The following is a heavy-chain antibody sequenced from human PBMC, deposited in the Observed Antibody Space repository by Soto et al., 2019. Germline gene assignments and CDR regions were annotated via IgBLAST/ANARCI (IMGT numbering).Heavy chain of an antibody. CDR2: IYTSGST. V-gene: IGHV4-4*07. J-gene: IGHJ6*02. D-gene: IGHD5-18*01. Sequence: SETLCLTCTVSGGSISSYYWSWIRHSAGKGLEWIGRIYTSGSTNYNHSLKSRVTMSVDTSKNQFSPKLSSVTAADTAVYYCARDGCYGDIQLWLSPYYGMDVWGQGTTVT. CDR1: GGSISSYY. CDR3: ARDGCYGDIQLWLSPYYGMDV.